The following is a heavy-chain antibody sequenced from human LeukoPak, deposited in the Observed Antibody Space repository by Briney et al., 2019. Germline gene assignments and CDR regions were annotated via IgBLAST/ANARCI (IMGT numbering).Heavy chain of an antibody. CDR2: IWFDGGYK. CDR3: TSPLDGSGT. V-gene: IGHV3-33*03. D-gene: IGHD3-10*01. J-gene: IGHJ4*02. CDR1: GFNFSLYG. Sequence: PGKSLRLSCVASGFNFSLYGMHWVRQAPGKALDWVAVIWFDGGYKFYPDSVKGRFTISRDNSKNTMYLQMNSLKTEDTAVYYCTSPLDGSGTWGQGTLVTVSS.